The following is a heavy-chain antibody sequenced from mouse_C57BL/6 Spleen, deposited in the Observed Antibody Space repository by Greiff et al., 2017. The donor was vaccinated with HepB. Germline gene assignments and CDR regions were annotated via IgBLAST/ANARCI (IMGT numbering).Heavy chain of an antibody. J-gene: IGHJ2*01. V-gene: IGHV1-69*01. CDR1: GYTFTSYW. D-gene: IGHD2-3*01. Sequence: QVQLQQPGAELVMPGASVKLSCKASGYTFTSYWMHWVKQRPGQGLEWIGEIDPSDSYTNYNQKFKGKSTMTVDKSSSTAYMQLSSLTSEDSAVYYSARDGYFDYWGQGTTLTVSS. CDR2: IDPSDSYT. CDR3: ARDGYFDY.